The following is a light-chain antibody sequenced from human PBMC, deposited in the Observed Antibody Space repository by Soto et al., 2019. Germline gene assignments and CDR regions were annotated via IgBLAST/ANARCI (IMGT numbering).Light chain of an antibody. CDR2: GAS. V-gene: IGKV3-15*01. CDR1: QSVSSSN. Sequence: ESVLTQSPGTLSLSPGERATLSCRASQSVSSSNLAWYQQKPGQAPRLLIYGASTRATGIPARFSGSGSETEFTLTISSLQSEDVAVYYCQQYNNWPFTFGPGTKVDIK. CDR3: QQYNNWPFT. J-gene: IGKJ3*01.